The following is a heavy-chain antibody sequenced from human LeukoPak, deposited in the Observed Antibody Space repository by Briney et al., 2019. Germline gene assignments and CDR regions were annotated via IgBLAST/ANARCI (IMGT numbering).Heavy chain of an antibody. Sequence: GESLKISCEGSGYTFSSYWIGWVRQMPGKGLEWMGIIYPGDSDTRYSPSLQGQVTISVDTSIGTAYLQWSSLKASDTAIYYCARQNDFRLDYWGQGTLVTVSS. CDR2: IYPGDSDT. J-gene: IGHJ4*02. CDR1: GYTFSSYW. V-gene: IGHV5-51*01. CDR3: ARQNDFRLDY. D-gene: IGHD3-3*01.